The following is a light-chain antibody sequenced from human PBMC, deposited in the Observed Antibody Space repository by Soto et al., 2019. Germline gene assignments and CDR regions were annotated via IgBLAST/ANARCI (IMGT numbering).Light chain of an antibody. J-gene: IGLJ1*01. CDR1: SSDVGAHNF. CDR2: EVS. Sequence: QSALTQPASVSGSPGQAITISCSGSSSDVGAHNFVSWYQHHPGKAPKLMIYEVSDRPSGVYNRFSGSKSGNTASLTISGLQAEDEADYYCHSYTSSNTYVFGSGTKVTV. V-gene: IGLV2-14*01. CDR3: HSYTSSNTYV.